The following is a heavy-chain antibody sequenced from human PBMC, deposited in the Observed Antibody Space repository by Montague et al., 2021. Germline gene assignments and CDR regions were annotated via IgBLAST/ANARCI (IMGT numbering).Heavy chain of an antibody. D-gene: IGHD3-16*01. Sequence: SETLSLTCTVSGGSISSSSYYWGWIRAPPGKELEWIGCTYYSGSTYSTPSLKSPLTISADTTKNQFSLKLSSVTAADTAVYYGGVTASLYYHGMDVWGQGTTVTVSS. V-gene: IGHV4-39*01. CDR3: GVTASLYYHGMDV. J-gene: IGHJ6*02. CDR2: TYYSGST. CDR1: GGSISSSSYY.